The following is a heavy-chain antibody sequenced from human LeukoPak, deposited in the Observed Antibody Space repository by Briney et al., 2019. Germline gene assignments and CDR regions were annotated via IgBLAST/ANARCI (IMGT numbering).Heavy chain of an antibody. Sequence: NPSETLSLTCTVSGGSISSYYWSWIRQPAGKGLEWIGRIYTSGNTNYNPSLKSRVTMSVDTSKNQFSLKLSSVTAADTAVYYCARGVLYGSGSYDWFDPWGQGTLVTVSS. D-gene: IGHD3-10*01. CDR2: IYTSGNT. CDR3: ARGVLYGSGSYDWFDP. CDR1: GGSISSYY. V-gene: IGHV4-4*07. J-gene: IGHJ5*02.